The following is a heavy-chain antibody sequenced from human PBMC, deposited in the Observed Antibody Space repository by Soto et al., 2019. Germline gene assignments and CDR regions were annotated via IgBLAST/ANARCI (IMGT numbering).Heavy chain of an antibody. CDR2: VDPEDGEP. D-gene: IGHD1-26*01. J-gene: IGHJ6*02. CDR1: GYTFTAYF. Sequence: EVQVVQSGAEVTKPGATVKLSCKVSGYTFTAYFIHWVQQAPGKGLEWLGLVDPEDGEPIYAEKFQGRVNITADTSTDTGYMELSSLRYEDTAVYFCATVGRLGSTGASTYGMDVWGQGTTVTVSS. CDR3: ATVGRLGSTGASTYGMDV. V-gene: IGHV1-69-2*01.